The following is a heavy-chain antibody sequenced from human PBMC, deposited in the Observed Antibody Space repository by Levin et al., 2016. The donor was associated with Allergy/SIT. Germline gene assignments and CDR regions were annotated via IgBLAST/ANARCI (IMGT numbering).Heavy chain of an antibody. J-gene: IGHJ3*02. CDR2: INHSGST. CDR3: ARGRGRDAFDI. Sequence: SQTLSLTCAVYGGSFSGYYWSWIRQPPGKGLEWIGEINHSGSTNYNPSLKSRVTISVDTSKNQFSLKLSSVTAADTAVYYCARGRGRDAFDIWGQGTMVTVSS. V-gene: IGHV4-34*01. CDR1: GGSFSGYY.